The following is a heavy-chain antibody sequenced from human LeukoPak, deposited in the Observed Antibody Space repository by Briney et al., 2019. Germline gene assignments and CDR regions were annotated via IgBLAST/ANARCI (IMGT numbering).Heavy chain of an antibody. CDR1: GGSFSGYY. Sequence: SETLSLTCAVYGGSFSGYYWSWIRQPPGKGPEWIGEINHSGSTNYNPSLKSRVTISVGTSKNQFSLKLSSVTAADTAVYYCARGTPSVIWGQGTMVTVSS. V-gene: IGHV4-34*01. CDR2: INHSGST. J-gene: IGHJ3*02. D-gene: IGHD3-10*01. CDR3: ARGTPSVI.